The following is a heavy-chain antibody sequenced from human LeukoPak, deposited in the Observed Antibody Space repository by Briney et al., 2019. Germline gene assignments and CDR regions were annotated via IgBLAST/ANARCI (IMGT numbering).Heavy chain of an antibody. CDR3: ARERMYSGSGSSYPYYDY. CDR2: IKPDGSEK. V-gene: IGHV3-7*01. Sequence: GGSLRLSCAASGFTFSHYWMSWVRQSPGKGLECVANIKPDGSEKYYVDSVKGRFTISRDNAKNALYLEMNNLRAEDTAVYYCARERMYSGSGSSYPYYDYWGQGTLVTVSS. D-gene: IGHD3-10*01. J-gene: IGHJ4*02. CDR1: GFTFSHYW.